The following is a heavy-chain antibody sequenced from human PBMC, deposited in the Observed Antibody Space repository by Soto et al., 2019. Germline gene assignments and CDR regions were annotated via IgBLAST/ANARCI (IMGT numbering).Heavy chain of an antibody. CDR1: GGTFTNYA. CDR2: IIPIFGTA. Sequence: GASLKVSCKASGGTFTNYAFSWVRQAPGQGLEWLGGIIPIFGTADYAQKFQGRVTITADESTSTAHMELSSLRSDDTAVYYCASWLKEAGPFDYRGQGTLVTVSS. V-gene: IGHV1-69*13. J-gene: IGHJ4*02. D-gene: IGHD6-19*01. CDR3: ASWLKEAGPFDY.